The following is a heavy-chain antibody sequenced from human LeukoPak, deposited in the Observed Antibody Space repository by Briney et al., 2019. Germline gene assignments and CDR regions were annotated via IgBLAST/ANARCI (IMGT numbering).Heavy chain of an antibody. D-gene: IGHD6-19*01. CDR3: ARGFGFSSGWYQDHDGFDL. V-gene: IGHV3-23*01. CDR1: GFTFSSYA. CDR2: ISGNGGST. J-gene: IGHJ3*01. Sequence: AGGSLRLSCAASGFTFSSYAMSWVRQAPGKGLEWVSAISGNGGSTYYADSVKGRFTISRDNSKNTLYLQMNSLRAEDTAVYYCARGFGFSSGWYQDHDGFDLWGHGTMVTVSS.